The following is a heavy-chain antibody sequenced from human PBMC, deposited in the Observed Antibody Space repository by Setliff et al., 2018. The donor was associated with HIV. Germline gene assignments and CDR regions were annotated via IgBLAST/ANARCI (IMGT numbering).Heavy chain of an antibody. J-gene: IGHJ1*01. CDR3: ARDPAPSSSASYFQH. CDR2: INSNNGGT. D-gene: IGHD6-6*01. Sequence: VASVKVSCKTSGYTFTAYYIHWVRQAPGQGLEWMGWINSNNGGTKYAQNFQGRVTMTRDTSITTAYMELSSLISDDTAVYYCARDPAPSSSASYFQHWGHGTPVTVSS. CDR1: GYTFTAYY. V-gene: IGHV1-2*02.